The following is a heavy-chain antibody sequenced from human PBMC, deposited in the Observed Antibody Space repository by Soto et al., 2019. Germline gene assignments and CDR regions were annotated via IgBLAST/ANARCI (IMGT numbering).Heavy chain of an antibody. D-gene: IGHD6-13*01. CDR2: IWNDGSNS. CDR3: ARRQIPPPTRGAANASGGMDV. J-gene: IGHJ6*02. Sequence: QVQLVESGGGVVQPGRSLRLSCAASGFSFNNYGMPWVRQAPGKGLEWLAVIWNDGSNSSYANSVKGRFTISRDNSKNTLYLQMSILRAEDTAVYYCARRQIPPPTRGAANASGGMDVWGQGTTVTVSS. CDR1: GFSFNNYG. V-gene: IGHV3-33*01.